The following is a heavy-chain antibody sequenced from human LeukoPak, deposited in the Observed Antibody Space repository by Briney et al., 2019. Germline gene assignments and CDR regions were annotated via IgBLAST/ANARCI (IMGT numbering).Heavy chain of an antibody. CDR3: ARDRGYSGYDSGYFDY. CDR2: ISGSGGST. Sequence: LTGGSLRLSCAASGFTFSSYAMSWVRQAPGKGPEWVSAISGSGGSTYYADSVKGRFTISRDNAKNTLYLQMNSLRAEDTAVYYCARDRGYSGYDSGYFDYWGQGTLVTVSS. J-gene: IGHJ4*02. CDR1: GFTFSSYA. D-gene: IGHD5-12*01. V-gene: IGHV3-23*01.